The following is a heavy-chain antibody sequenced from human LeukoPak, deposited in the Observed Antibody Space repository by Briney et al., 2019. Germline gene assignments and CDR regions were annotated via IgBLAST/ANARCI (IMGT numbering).Heavy chain of an antibody. D-gene: IGHD6-13*01. CDR2: LSGSGGST. J-gene: IGHJ4*02. Sequence: GGSLRLSCAAYGFTFSSYAMSWVRQAPGKGLEWVSALSGSGGSTYYADSVKGRFTISRDNSKNTLYLQMNSLRAEDRAVYYCAKDRQRVHSSRWYGAASTTAEVIDYWGQGTLVTVSS. CDR3: AKDRQRVHSSRWYGAASTTAEVIDY. V-gene: IGHV3-23*01. CDR1: GFTFSSYA.